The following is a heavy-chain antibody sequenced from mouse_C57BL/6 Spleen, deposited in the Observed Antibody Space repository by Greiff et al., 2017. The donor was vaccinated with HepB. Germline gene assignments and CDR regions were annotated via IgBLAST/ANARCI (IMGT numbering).Heavy chain of an antibody. D-gene: IGHD2-3*01. V-gene: IGHV1-15*01. J-gene: IGHJ2*01. Sequence: VHLVESGAELVRPGASVTLSCKASGYTFTDYEMHWVKQTPVHGLEWIGAIDPETGGTAYNQKFKGKAILTADKSSSTAYMELRSLTSEDSAVYYCTRGGWLLRDDYWGQGTTLTVSS. CDR2: IDPETGGT. CDR1: GYTFTDYE. CDR3: TRGGWLLRDDY.